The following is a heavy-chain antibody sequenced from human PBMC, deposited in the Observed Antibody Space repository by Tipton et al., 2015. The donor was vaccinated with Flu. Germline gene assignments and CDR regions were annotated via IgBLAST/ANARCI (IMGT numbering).Heavy chain of an antibody. J-gene: IGHJ4*02. CDR2: IYYSGST. V-gene: IGHV4-31*01. CDR3: ARAPGDYYGSGTYFDY. Sequence: TLSLTCTVSGGSISSGGYYWSWIRQHPGKGLEWIGYIYYSGSTYYNPSLKSLVTISVDTSKNQFSLKLSSVTAADTAAYYCARAPGDYYGSGTYFDYWGQGTLVTVSS. CDR1: GGSISSGGYY. D-gene: IGHD3-10*01.